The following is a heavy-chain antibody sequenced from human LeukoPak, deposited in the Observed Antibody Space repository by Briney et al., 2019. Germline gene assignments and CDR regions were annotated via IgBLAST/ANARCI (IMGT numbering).Heavy chain of an antibody. D-gene: IGHD3/OR15-3a*01. CDR2: IDNDGHNS. J-gene: IGHJ6*04. Sequence: GGSLRLSCAGSGFAFREHWIHWVRQGPGKGLTWLSHIDNDGHNSSHADSVKGRLTISSDNAKQTVYLQMSNLRAEDTAVCFCVRREDWAGSVTPSVDVWGKGTTVTVSS. CDR1: GFAFREHW. V-gene: IGHV3-74*01. CDR3: VRREDWAGSVTPSVDV.